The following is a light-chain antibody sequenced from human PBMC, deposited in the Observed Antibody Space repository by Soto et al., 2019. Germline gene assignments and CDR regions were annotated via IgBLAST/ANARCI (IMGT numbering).Light chain of an antibody. Sequence: QSVLTQPASVSGSPGQSITISCTGTSSDVGGYNYVSWYQQHPDKAPKLMIYVVSNRPSGVSNRFSGSKSGNTASLNISGLQAEDEADYDCSAYTSSDTPYVFGTGTKLTVL. J-gene: IGLJ1*01. CDR2: VVS. V-gene: IGLV2-14*01. CDR3: SAYTSSDTPYV. CDR1: SSDVGGYNY.